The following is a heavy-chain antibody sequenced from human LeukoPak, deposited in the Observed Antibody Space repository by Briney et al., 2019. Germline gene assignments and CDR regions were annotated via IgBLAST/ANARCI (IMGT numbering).Heavy chain of an antibody. D-gene: IGHD2-15*01. CDR2: IWSDGSNK. V-gene: IGHV3-33*01. CDR3: ARGGEFCSGGSCPGPTDYGMDV. Sequence: GGSLRLSCAASKFTFSSYGMHWVRQAPGKGLEWVAVIWSDGSNKYYADSVKGRFTISRDNSKNTLYLQMNSLRAEDTAVYYCARGGEFCSGGSCPGPTDYGMDVWGQGTTVTVSS. J-gene: IGHJ6*02. CDR1: KFTFSSYG.